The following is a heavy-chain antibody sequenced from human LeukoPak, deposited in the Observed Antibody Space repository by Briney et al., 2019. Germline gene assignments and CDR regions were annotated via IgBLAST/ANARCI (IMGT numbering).Heavy chain of an antibody. CDR2: IKHDGSER. CDR1: GFTFSSYG. J-gene: IGHJ4*02. V-gene: IGHV3-7*01. CDR3: ARDQTPFV. Sequence: GGSLRLSCAASGFTFSSYGMSWVRQAPGKGLERVAHIKHDGSERYYVDSVKGRFTISRDNAENSLSLQMNNLRADDTAVYYCARDQTPFVWGQGILVTVSS.